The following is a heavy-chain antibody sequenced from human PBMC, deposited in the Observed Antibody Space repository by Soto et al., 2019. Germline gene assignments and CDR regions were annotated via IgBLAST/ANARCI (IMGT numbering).Heavy chain of an antibody. Sequence: QLQLQESGSGLVKPSQTLSLTCAVSGGSISSGGYSWSWIRQPPGKGLEWIGYIYHSGSTYYNPSLKSRVTISVDRSKPQFSLKLSSVTAADTAVSSCARAGGLGAVAADYWGQGTLVTVSS. D-gene: IGHD6-19*01. CDR2: IYHSGST. CDR1: GGSISSGGYS. J-gene: IGHJ4*02. V-gene: IGHV4-30-2*01. CDR3: ARAGGLGAVAADY.